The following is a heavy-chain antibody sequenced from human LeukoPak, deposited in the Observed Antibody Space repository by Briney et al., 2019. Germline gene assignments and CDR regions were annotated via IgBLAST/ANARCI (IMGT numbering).Heavy chain of an antibody. D-gene: IGHD4-17*01. CDR3: AGTTVTTYRFDY. J-gene: IGHJ4*02. Sequence: GGSLRLSCAASGFTFSSYAMHWVRQAPGKGLEWVAVISYDGSNKYYADSVKGRFTISGDNSKNTLYLQMNSLRAEDTAVYYCAGTTVTTYRFDYWGQGTLVTVSS. V-gene: IGHV3-30-3*01. CDR1: GFTFSSYA. CDR2: ISYDGSNK.